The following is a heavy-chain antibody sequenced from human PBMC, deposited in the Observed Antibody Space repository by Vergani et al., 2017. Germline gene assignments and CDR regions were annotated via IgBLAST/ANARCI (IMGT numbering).Heavy chain of an antibody. CDR2: ISSNGGST. D-gene: IGHD2-2*01. CDR1: GFTFSSYA. V-gene: IGHV3-64*01. J-gene: IGHJ3*02. CDR3: ARQTEFAGYCRSTSCSDRGDAFDI. Sequence: EVQLVESGGGLVQPGGSLRLSCAASGFTFSSYAMHWVRQAPGKGLEYVSAISSNGGSTYYANSVKGRFTISADKSISTAYLQWSSLKASDTAMYYCARQTEFAGYCRSTSCSDRGDAFDIWGQGTMVTVSS.